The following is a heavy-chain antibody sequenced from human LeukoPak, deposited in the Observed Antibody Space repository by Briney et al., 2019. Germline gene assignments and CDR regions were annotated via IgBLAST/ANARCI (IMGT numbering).Heavy chain of an antibody. J-gene: IGHJ4*02. V-gene: IGHV3-74*01. D-gene: IGHD3-16*01. CDR1: GFTFSSYG. Sequence: GGSLRLSCAASGFTFSSYGMNWVRQAPGKGLVGVSHVNSDGSGTDYADSVKGRFTISRDNAKNTLYPQMNSLRVEDTAVYYCVCLGLGGLSLDWGQGTLVTVSS. CDR3: VCLGLGGLSLD. CDR2: VNSDGSGT.